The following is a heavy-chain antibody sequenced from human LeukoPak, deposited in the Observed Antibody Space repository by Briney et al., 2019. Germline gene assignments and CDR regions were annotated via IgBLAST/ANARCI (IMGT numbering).Heavy chain of an antibody. CDR1: GFAFSSYE. J-gene: IGHJ6*04. V-gene: IGHV3-48*03. Sequence: PGGSLRLSCAASGFAFSSYEMNWVRQAPGKGLEWVSYISSSGSTIYYADSVRGRFTISRDNAKNSLYLQMNSLRAEDTAVYYCAELGITMIGGVWGKGTTVTISS. CDR2: ISSSGSTI. CDR3: AELGITMIGGV. D-gene: IGHD3-10*02.